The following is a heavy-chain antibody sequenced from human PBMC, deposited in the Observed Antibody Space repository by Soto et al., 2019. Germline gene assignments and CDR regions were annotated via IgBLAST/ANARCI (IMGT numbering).Heavy chain of an antibody. V-gene: IGHV1-58*01. CDR3: AAGLGAANINDY. Sequence: SVKVSCKASGFTFTSSAVQWVRQARGQRLEWIGWIVVGSGNTNYAQKFQERVTITRDMSTSTAYMELSSLRSEDTAVYYCAAGLGAANINDYWGQGTLVTVSS. D-gene: IGHD1-26*01. CDR1: GFTFTSSA. J-gene: IGHJ4*02. CDR2: IVVGSGNT.